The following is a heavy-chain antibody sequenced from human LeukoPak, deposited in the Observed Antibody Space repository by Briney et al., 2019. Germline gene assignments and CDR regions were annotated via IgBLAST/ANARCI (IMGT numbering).Heavy chain of an antibody. CDR1: GYTFTSYG. D-gene: IGHD4-17*01. Sequence: ASVKVSCKASGYTFTSYGISWVRQAPGQGLEWMGWISAYNGNTNYAQKLQGRVTMTTDTSTSTPYMELRSLRSDDTAVYYCARETPYGVDDYWGQGTLVTVSS. CDR3: ARETPYGVDDY. J-gene: IGHJ4*02. CDR2: ISAYNGNT. V-gene: IGHV1-18*01.